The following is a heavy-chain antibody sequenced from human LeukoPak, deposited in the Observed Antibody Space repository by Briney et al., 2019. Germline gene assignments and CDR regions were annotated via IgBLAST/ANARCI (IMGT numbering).Heavy chain of an antibody. J-gene: IGHJ5*02. Sequence: VASVKVSCKASGGTFSSYAISWVRQASGQGLEWMGRIIPILGIANYAQKFQGRVTITADKSTSTAYMELSSLRSEDTAVYYCARGFGYCSSTSCYGTGPSKYNWFDLWGQGTLVTVSS. V-gene: IGHV1-69*04. D-gene: IGHD2-2*01. CDR2: IIPILGIA. CDR1: GGTFSSYA. CDR3: ARGFGYCSSTSCYGTGPSKYNWFDL.